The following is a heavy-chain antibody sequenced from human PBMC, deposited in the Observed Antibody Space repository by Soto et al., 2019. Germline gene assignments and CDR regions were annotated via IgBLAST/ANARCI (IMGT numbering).Heavy chain of an antibody. Sequence: GGSLRLSCAASGFTFSSYAMSWVRQAPGKGLEWVSAISGSGGSTYYADSVKGRFTISRDNSKNTLYLQMNSLRAEDTAVYYCAKGSRGPYDYIWGSYPTWGQGTLVTVSS. V-gene: IGHV3-23*01. J-gene: IGHJ5*02. D-gene: IGHD3-16*01. CDR3: AKGSRGPYDYIWGSYPT. CDR2: ISGSGGST. CDR1: GFTFSSYA.